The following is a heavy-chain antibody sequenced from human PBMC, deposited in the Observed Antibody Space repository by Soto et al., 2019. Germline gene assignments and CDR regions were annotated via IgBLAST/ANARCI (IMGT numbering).Heavy chain of an antibody. V-gene: IGHV4-31*03. D-gene: IGHD2-15*01. CDR2: IYYSGST. Sequence: QVQLQESGPGLVKPSQTLSLTCTVSGGSISSGGYYWSWIRQHPGKGLEWIGYIYYSGSTNYNPSLKSRVTISLDTSKNQFSLKLSSGTAADTAVYYCARTHYCTGGSCYPWGFDYWGQGTLVTVSS. J-gene: IGHJ4*02. CDR1: GGSISSGGYY. CDR3: ARTHYCTGGSCYPWGFDY.